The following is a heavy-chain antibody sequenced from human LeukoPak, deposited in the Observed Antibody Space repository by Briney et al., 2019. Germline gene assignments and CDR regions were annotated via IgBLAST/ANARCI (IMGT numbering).Heavy chain of an antibody. D-gene: IGHD4-17*01. CDR2: ISHDDIDQ. CDR3: VRGGGYGDNYFDN. J-gene: IGHJ4*02. Sequence: GRSLRLSCAASGFTSSHYAMHWVRQAPGKGLEWVAFISHDDIDQYYADSLRGRVTMSRDNSKNTLYLQMNSLKPEDTAVYYCVRGGGYGDNYFDNWGQGTLVTVSS. CDR1: GFTSSHYA. V-gene: IGHV3-30*04.